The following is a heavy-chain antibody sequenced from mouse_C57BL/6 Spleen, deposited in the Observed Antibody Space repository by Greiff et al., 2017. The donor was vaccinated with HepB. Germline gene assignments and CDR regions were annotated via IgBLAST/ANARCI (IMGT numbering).Heavy chain of an antibody. CDR1: GFSLTSYG. D-gene: IGHD1-1*01. CDR2: IWSGGST. V-gene: IGHV2-2*01. CDR3: ARNSKSYYGSRDYAMDY. J-gene: IGHJ4*01. Sequence: VQLKESGPGLVQPSQSLSITCTVSGFSLTSYGVHWVRQSPGKGLEWLGVIWSGGSTDYNAAFISRLSISKDNSKSQVFFKMNSLQADDTAIYYCARNSKSYYGSRDYAMDYWGQGTSVTVSS.